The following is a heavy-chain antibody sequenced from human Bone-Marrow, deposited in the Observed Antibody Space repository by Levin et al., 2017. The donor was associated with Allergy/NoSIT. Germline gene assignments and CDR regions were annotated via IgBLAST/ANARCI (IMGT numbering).Heavy chain of an antibody. CDR2: SSNTGTTK. V-gene: IGHV3-11*01. Sequence: GGSLRLSCAASGFTFSDYYMSWVRQAPGKGLEWISYSSNTGTTKKYADSVKGRFTISRDNVKNLLYLQMNSLRAEDTAVYYCARVGWVIAAWPDYWGQGTLVTVSS. J-gene: IGHJ4*02. CDR1: GFTFSDYY. D-gene: IGHD2-15*01. CDR3: ARVGWVIAAWPDY.